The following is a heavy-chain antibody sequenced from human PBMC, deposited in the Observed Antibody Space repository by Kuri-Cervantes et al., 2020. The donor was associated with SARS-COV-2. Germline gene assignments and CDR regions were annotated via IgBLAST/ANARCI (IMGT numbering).Heavy chain of an antibody. Sequence: GESLKISCAASGLTFSSYSMNWVRQAPGKGLEWVSSISSSSSYIYYADSVKGRFTISRGNAKNSLYLQMNSLRTEDTAVYYCARERGSSWCSSKAFDIWGQGTMVTVSS. CDR2: ISSSSSYI. CDR3: ARERGSSWCSSKAFDI. D-gene: IGHD6-13*01. J-gene: IGHJ3*02. V-gene: IGHV3-21*01. CDR1: GLTFSSYS.